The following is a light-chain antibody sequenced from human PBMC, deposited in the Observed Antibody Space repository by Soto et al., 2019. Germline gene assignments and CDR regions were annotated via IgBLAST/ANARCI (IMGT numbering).Light chain of an antibody. CDR3: QQSYNTPHT. V-gene: IGKV1-39*01. Sequence: DIQMTQSPSSLSASVGDRVTITCRASQSISSYLNWYQQKPGKAPKFLIYVASSLQSGVPSRFSVSGSETDFAITISSLPLEDFATYYCQQSYNTPHTFGPGTKVDIK. CDR2: VAS. CDR1: QSISSY. J-gene: IGKJ3*01.